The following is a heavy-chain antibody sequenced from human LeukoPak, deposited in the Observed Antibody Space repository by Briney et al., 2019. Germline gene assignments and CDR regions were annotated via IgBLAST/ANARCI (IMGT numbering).Heavy chain of an antibody. CDR1: GGSISSGGYS. Sequence: SQTLSLTCAVSGGSISSGGYSWSWIRQPPGKGLEWIGYIYHSGSTYYNPSLKSRVTISVDTSKNQFSLKLSSVTAADTAVYYCARALADFWSGYYGESRKGYFDYWGQGTLVTVSS. CDR2: IYHSGST. V-gene: IGHV4-30-2*01. J-gene: IGHJ4*02. D-gene: IGHD3-3*01. CDR3: ARALADFWSGYYGESRKGYFDY.